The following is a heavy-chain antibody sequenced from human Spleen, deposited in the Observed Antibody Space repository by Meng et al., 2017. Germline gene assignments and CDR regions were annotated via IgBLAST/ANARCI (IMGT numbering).Heavy chain of an antibody. J-gene: IGHJ4*02. CDR3: ARTKEYYDSSFDL. CDR2: INTNTGNP. Sequence: QVQLVQSGSELKKPGASVKVSCKASGSTFTTYTMHWVRQAPGQGLEWLGLINTNTGNPTYAPGFTGRFVFSLDTSISTAYLQISGLRAEDTAMYYCARTKEYYDSSFDLWGQGTLVTVSS. V-gene: IGHV7-4-1*02. CDR1: GSTFTTYT. D-gene: IGHD3-22*01.